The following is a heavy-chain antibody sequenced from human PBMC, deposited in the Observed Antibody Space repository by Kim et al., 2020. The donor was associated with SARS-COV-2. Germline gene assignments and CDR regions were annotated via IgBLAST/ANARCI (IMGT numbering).Heavy chain of an antibody. CDR1: GFTFNNFA. D-gene: IGHD3-16*01. CDR3: AKDKSFFMSTFGGESGGMDV. CDR2: ISCNGGKT. J-gene: IGHJ6*02. V-gene: IGHV3-30*18. Sequence: GGSLRLSCAASGFTFNNFAIHWVRRAPGKGLEWVSVISCNGGKTYYADSVKGRFTISRDSSKNTLYLQMNRLRPEDTAVYYCAKDKSFFMSTFGGESGGMDVWGQGTMVTVSS.